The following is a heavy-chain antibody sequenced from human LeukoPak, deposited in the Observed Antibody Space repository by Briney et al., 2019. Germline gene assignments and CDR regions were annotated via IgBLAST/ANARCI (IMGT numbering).Heavy chain of an antibody. CDR2: INPNSGGT. J-gene: IGHJ4*02. V-gene: IGHV1-2*02. Sequence: ASVKVSCKASVYTFTGYYMHWVRQAPGQGLEWMGWINPNSGGTNYAQKFQGRVTMTSDTSISTAYMELSRLRSDDTAVYYCARGSGHRPPNDYWGQGTLVTVSS. CDR1: VYTFTGYY. D-gene: IGHD6-19*01. CDR3: ARGSGHRPPNDY.